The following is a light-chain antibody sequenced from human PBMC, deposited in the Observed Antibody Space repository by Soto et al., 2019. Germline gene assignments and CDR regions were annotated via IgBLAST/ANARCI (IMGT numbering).Light chain of an antibody. Sequence: QSALTQPRSVSGSPGQSVTISCTGTSSDVGAYNYVSWSQQEPGKAPKLMIYDVIKRPSGVPDRFSGSKSDNAASLTISGLQAEDEADYYCCSYAGTYTYVFGTGTKLTVL. J-gene: IGLJ1*01. CDR2: DVI. CDR3: CSYAGTYTYV. V-gene: IGLV2-11*01. CDR1: SSDVGAYNY.